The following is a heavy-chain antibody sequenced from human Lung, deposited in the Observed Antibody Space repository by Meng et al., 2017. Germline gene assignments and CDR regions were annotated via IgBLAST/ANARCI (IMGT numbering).Heavy chain of an antibody. CDR1: GYTFPDYW. Sequence: QVLLGQSGVEGEKPGASVKVSCKASGYTFPDYWLHWVRRAPGQGLEWMGRINPKSGDTHYAQRFQGRVTMTGDTSISTAYMELSGLRSDDTAMYYCARDEDISAAGKLFGDYWGQGTLVTVSS. D-gene: IGHD6-13*01. J-gene: IGHJ4*02. CDR3: ARDEDISAAGKLFGDY. CDR2: INPKSGDT. V-gene: IGHV1-2*06.